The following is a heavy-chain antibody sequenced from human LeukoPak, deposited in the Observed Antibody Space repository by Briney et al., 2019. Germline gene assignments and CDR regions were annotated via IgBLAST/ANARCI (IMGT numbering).Heavy chain of an antibody. D-gene: IGHD4-17*01. V-gene: IGHV1-2*02. Sequence: ASVKVSCKASGYTFTGYYMHWVRQAPGQGLEWMGWINPNSGGTNYAQKFQGRVTMTRDTSISTAYMELSRLRSDGTAVYYCARDPSSTVDAFDIWGQGTMVTVSS. J-gene: IGHJ3*02. CDR3: ARDPSSTVDAFDI. CDR1: GYTFTGYY. CDR2: INPNSGGT.